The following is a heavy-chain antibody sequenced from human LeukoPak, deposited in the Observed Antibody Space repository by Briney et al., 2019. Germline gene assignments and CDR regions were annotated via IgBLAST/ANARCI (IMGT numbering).Heavy chain of an antibody. D-gene: IGHD2-15*01. CDR3: ARLVAAPPTYNWFDP. CDR2: ISSSGSTI. CDR1: GFTFSSYE. Sequence: PGGSLRLSCAASGFTFSSYEMNWVRQAPGKGLEWVSYISSSGSTIYYADSMKGRFTISRDNAKNSLYLQMNSLRAEDTAIYYCARLVAAPPTYNWFDPWGQGTLVTVSS. V-gene: IGHV3-48*03. J-gene: IGHJ5*02.